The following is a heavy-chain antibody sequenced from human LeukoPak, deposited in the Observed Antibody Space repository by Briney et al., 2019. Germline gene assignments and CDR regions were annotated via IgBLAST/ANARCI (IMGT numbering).Heavy chain of an antibody. D-gene: IGHD3-9*01. J-gene: IGHJ4*02. V-gene: IGHV3-23*01. CDR1: GFTFSSYG. CDR2: ISGSGGST. CDR3: ANYGAARYFDWINFDY. Sequence: GGSLRLSCAASGFTFSSYGMSWVRQAPGKGLEWVSAISGSGGSTYYADSVKGRFAISRDNSKNTLYLQMNSLRAEDTAVYYCANYGAARYFDWINFDYWGQGALVTVSS.